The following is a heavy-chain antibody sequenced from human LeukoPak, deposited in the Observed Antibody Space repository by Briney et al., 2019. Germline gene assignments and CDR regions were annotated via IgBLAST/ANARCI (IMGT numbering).Heavy chain of an antibody. V-gene: IGHV3-66*01. CDR3: ARDRNTDFWSGYYTNYFDY. J-gene: IGHJ4*02. CDR1: GLTVSSNY. Sequence: GGSLRLSCAASGLTVSSNYMSWVRQAPGKGLKWVSVIYSGGSTYYADSVKGRFTISRDNSKNTLYLQMNSLRAEDTAVYYCARDRNTDFWSGYYTNYFDYWGQGTLVTVSS. CDR2: IYSGGST. D-gene: IGHD3-3*01.